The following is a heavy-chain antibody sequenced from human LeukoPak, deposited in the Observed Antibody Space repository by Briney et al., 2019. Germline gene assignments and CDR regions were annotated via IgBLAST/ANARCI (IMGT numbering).Heavy chain of an antibody. D-gene: IGHD3-22*01. CDR1: GYTFTSYG. J-gene: IGHJ4*02. CDR3: ARSNGNYYDSSGYYAY. Sequence: ASVKVSCKASGYTFTSYGISWVRQAPGQGLEWMGWISAYNGNTNYAQKFQGRVTMTRDTSISTAYMEPSRLRSDDTAVYYCARSNGNYYDSSGYYAYWGQGTLVTVSS. CDR2: ISAYNGNT. V-gene: IGHV1-18*01.